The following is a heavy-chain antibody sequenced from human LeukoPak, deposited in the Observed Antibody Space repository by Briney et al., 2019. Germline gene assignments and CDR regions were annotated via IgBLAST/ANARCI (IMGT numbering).Heavy chain of an antibody. CDR3: AKLGLGTRRLWYFDL. V-gene: IGHV3-53*01. J-gene: IGHJ2*01. CDR1: GFTVSNNS. CDR2: IYSGGST. Sequence: GGSLRLPCAASGFTVSNNSLSWVRQAPGKELEWVSVIYSGGSTYYADSVKGRFTISRDNSKNTLYLQMNSLRADDTAVYYCAKLGLGTRRLWYFDLWGRGTLVTVSS. D-gene: IGHD7-27*01.